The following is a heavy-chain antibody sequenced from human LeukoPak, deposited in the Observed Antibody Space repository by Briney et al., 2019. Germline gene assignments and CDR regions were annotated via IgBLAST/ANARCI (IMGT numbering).Heavy chain of an antibody. V-gene: IGHV3-23*01. J-gene: IGHJ4*02. CDR2: ITGSGTYT. CDR3: AKGSNYYASGSHFDI. D-gene: IGHD3-10*01. CDR1: GFTFSNYA. Sequence: GGSLRLSCAASGFTFSNYAMNWVRQAPGKGLQWVSGITGSGTYTYYADFAKGRFTISRDNSKSTLYLQMNGLRAEDTAVYYCAKGSNYYASGSHFDIWGQGTLVTVSS.